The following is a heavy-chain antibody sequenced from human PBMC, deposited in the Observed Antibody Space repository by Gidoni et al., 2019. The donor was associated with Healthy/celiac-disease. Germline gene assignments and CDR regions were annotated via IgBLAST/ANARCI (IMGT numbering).Heavy chain of an antibody. V-gene: IGHV4-34*01. CDR3: ARRGIAAAGTQINNWFDP. J-gene: IGHJ5*02. D-gene: IGHD6-13*01. CDR2: INHSGST. CDR1: GGSFSGYY. Sequence: QVQLQQWGAGLLKPSETLSLTCAVYGGSFSGYYWSWIRQPPGKGLEWIGEINHSGSTNYNPSRKSRVTISVDTSKNQFSLKLSSVTAADTAVYYCARRGIAAAGTQINNWFDPWGQGTLVTVSS.